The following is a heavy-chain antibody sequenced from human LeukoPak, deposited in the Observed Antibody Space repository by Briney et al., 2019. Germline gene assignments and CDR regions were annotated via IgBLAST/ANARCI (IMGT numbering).Heavy chain of an antibody. V-gene: IGHV1-18*04. Sequence: GASVKVSCKASGYTFTNYCISWVRQAPGKGLEWMGGISAYNGDTNYAQKLQGRVTMTTDTSTSTAYMELRSLRSDDTAVYYCAGTPYGRCFDLWGQGTLVTVSS. J-gene: IGHJ5*02. CDR2: ISAYNGDT. CDR3: AGTPYGRCFDL. D-gene: IGHD1-1*01. CDR1: GYTFTNYC.